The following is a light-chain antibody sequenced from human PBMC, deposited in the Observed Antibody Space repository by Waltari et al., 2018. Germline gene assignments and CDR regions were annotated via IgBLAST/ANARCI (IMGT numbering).Light chain of an antibody. CDR3: QHYYNWPLT. CDR2: GAS. V-gene: IGKV3-15*01. Sequence: EIVMTQSPTTLSVSPGKTATLSCTTSQTVGTKLAWYQQKPGQAPWLIIFGASTRATGLPARFSASGSGTEFSLTISSLQSEDSAVYFCQHYYNWPLTFGGGTRIDI. J-gene: IGKJ4*01. CDR1: QTVGTK.